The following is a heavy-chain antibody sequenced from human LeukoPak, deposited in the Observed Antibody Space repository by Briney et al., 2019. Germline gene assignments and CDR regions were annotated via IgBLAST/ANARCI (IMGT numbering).Heavy chain of an antibody. V-gene: IGHV3-21*01. D-gene: IGHD3-22*01. CDR3: ARDSLYDSSGYDAFDI. J-gene: IGHJ3*02. CDR2: FSGSTGYT. CDR1: GFTFSSYT. Sequence: GGSLRLSCAVSGFTFSSYTMNWVRQAPWKGLEWVSSFSGSTGYTYYADSVKGRFTISRDNAKNSLYLQMNSLRAEDTAVYYCARDSLYDSSGYDAFDIWGQGTMVTVSS.